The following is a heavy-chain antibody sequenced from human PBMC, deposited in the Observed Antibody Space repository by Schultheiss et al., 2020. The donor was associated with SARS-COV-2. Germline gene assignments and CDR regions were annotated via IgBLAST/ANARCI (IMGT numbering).Heavy chain of an antibody. CDR3: ARNLNVRYCSSTSCYRGGFDY. V-gene: IGHV4-34*01. J-gene: IGHJ4*02. Sequence: SETLSLTCTVSGGSISSYYWSWIRQPAGKGLEWIGEINHSGSTNYNPSLKSRVTISVDTSKNQFSLKLSSVTAADTAVYYCARNLNVRYCSSTSCYRGGFDYWGQGTLVTVSS. CDR1: GGSISSYY. CDR2: INHSGST. D-gene: IGHD2-2*02.